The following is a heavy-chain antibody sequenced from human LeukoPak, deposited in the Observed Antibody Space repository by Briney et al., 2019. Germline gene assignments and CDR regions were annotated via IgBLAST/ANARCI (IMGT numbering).Heavy chain of an antibody. D-gene: IGHD3-9*01. Sequence: GGSLRLPRASPVLTFSSYWMSWVPAAPAKALECVAHIQQDGREKYYADSAKGRFTNSRDNAKNSLYLQMNSLRAEDTAVYYCARDYSSDILTGYYKGAFDIWGQGTMVTVSS. J-gene: IGHJ3*02. CDR2: IQQDGREK. V-gene: IGHV3-7*01. CDR3: ARDYSSDILTGYYKGAFDI. CDR1: VLTFSSYW.